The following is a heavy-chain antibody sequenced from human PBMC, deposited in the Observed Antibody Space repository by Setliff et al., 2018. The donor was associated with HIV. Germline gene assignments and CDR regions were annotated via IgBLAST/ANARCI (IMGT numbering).Heavy chain of an antibody. CDR2: MYYSGNT. CDR1: GDSISSDFY. CDR3: ARDQSDWFY. V-gene: IGHV4-61*01. D-gene: IGHD3-3*01. J-gene: IGHJ4*02. Sequence: SETLSLTCTVSGDSISSDFYWGWIRQPPGKGLEWIGYMYYSGNTNYNPSLKSRVTISVDTSKSQFSLKLNSVTAADPAVYYCARDQSDWFYWGQGTLVTVSS.